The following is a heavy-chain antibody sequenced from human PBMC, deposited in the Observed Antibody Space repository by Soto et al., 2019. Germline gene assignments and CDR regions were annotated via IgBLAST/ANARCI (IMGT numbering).Heavy chain of an antibody. D-gene: IGHD6-19*01. Sequence: SETLSLTCAVSGYSISSGYYWGWIRQPPGKGLEWIGSMHHSGGTYYNPSLKSRVTISLDTSKNQFSLRLSYVNAADTAVYYCARDLGVGSGWYFDYWGQGTLVTVSS. CDR2: MHHSGGT. V-gene: IGHV4-38-2*02. CDR1: GYSISSGYY. CDR3: ARDLGVGSGWYFDY. J-gene: IGHJ4*02.